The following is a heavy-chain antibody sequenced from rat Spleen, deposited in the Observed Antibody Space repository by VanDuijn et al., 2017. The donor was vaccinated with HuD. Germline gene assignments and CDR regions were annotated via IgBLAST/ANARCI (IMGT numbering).Heavy chain of an antibody. Sequence: EVQLVESGGGFVQPGRSMKLSCAASGFTFSDYTMAWVRQAPKKGLEWVAYITTGGGSTLYRDSVKGRFTISRDNAKSTLYLQMNSLRSEDTATYYCTREHTLWGQGVMVTVSS. CDR3: TREHTL. D-gene: IGHD1-4*01. CDR2: ITTGGGST. J-gene: IGHJ2*01. V-gene: IGHV5-27*01. CDR1: GFTFSDYT.